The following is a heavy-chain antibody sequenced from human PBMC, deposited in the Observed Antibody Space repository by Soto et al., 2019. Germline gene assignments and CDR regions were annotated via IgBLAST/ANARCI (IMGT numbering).Heavy chain of an antibody. CDR1: GFTFRSYW. CDR3: AVAVAGPTAIGY. CDR2: INSDGSRT. V-gene: IGHV3-74*01. Sequence: EVQLVESGGGLVQPGGSLRLSCAASGFTFRSYWMHWVRQAPGKGLVWVSRINSDGSRTSYADSVKGRFTISRDNAKNTLYLQMNSLRAEDTAVYYCAVAVAGPTAIGYWGQGTLVTVSS. D-gene: IGHD6-19*01. J-gene: IGHJ4*02.